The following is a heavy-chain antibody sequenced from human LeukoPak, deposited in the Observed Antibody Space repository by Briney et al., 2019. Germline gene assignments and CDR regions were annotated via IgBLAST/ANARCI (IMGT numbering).Heavy chain of an antibody. CDR2: IYDSGST. D-gene: IGHD3-22*01. Sequence: SETLSLTCTVSGGSISSYYWSWIRQPPGKGLEWIGNIYDSGSTNYNPSLKSRLTISVDTSKNQCSLKLSSVTAADTAVYYCARQSISGSPLSYFDYWGQGTLVTVSS. CDR3: ARQSISGSPLSYFDY. CDR1: GGSISSYY. V-gene: IGHV4-59*01. J-gene: IGHJ4*02.